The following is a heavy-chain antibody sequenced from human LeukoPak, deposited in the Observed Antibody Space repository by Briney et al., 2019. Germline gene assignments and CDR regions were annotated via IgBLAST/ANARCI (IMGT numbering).Heavy chain of an antibody. CDR1: GDSISSGDYY. V-gene: IGHV4-61*10. CDR2: IYDSGTT. CDR3: ARIQGWTYYGSGSQT. Sequence: SETLSLTCTVSGDSISSGDYYWSWIRQPAGKGLEWIGYIYDSGTTNYNPSLESRVTISVDTSKNQFSLKLTSVTAADTAVYYCARIQGWTYYGSGSQTWGQGTVVTVSS. D-gene: IGHD3-10*01. J-gene: IGHJ3*01.